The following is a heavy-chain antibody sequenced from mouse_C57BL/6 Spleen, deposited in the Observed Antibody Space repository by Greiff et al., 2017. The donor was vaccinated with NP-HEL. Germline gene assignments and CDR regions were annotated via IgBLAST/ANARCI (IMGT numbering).Heavy chain of an antibody. J-gene: IGHJ3*01. D-gene: IGHD2-2*01. CDR2: IYPGDGDT. V-gene: IGHV1-80*01. Sequence: QVQLQQSGAELVKPGASVKISCKASGYAFSSYWMNWVKQRPGKGLEWIGQIYPGDGDTNYNGKFKGKATLTADKSSSTAYMQLSSLTSEDSAVYFCASGKGYDRASAWFAYWGQGTLVTVSA. CDR3: ASGKGYDRASAWFAY. CDR1: GYAFSSYW.